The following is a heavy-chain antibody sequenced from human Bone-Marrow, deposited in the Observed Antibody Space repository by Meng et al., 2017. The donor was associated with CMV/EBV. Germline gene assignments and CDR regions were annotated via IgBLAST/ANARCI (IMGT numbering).Heavy chain of an antibody. CDR3: AKDLGRY. CDR1: GFTFSSYG. J-gene: IGHJ4*02. D-gene: IGHD3-16*01. CDR2: ISYDGSNK. V-gene: IGHV3-30*18. Sequence: RSLRLSCAASGFTFSSYGMHWVRQAPGKGLEWVAVISYDGSNKYYADSVKGRFTISRDNSKNTLYLQMNSLRAEDTAVYYCAKDLGRYWGQGTLVTSPQ.